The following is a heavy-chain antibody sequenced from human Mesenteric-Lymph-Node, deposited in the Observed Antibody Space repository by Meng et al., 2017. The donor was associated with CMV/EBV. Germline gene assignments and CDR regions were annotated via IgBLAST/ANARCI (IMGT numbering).Heavy chain of an antibody. CDR3: ARGSSYDILTGYVDY. Sequence: VRFPSGGNGLLQRPESLSVPCAVSGGSVSGYYSNRIRQCSEKGLEWIGEINHSGSNNYNTYFTSRNMILVDTSRNQISMNMSSVTAEDTAVYYCARGSSYDILTGYVDYWGQGALVTVSS. CDR2: INHSGSN. J-gene: IGHJ4*02. CDR1: GGSVSGYY. V-gene: IGHV4-34*01. D-gene: IGHD3-9*01.